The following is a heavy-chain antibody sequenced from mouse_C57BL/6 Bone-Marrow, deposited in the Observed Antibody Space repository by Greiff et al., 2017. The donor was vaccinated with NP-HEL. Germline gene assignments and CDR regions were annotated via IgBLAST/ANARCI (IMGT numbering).Heavy chain of an antibody. CDR3: ARGRALAWFAY. J-gene: IGHJ3*01. D-gene: IGHD3-1*01. CDR1: GYTFTCYW. CDR2: IHPNSGST. Sequence: QVQLQQPGAELVKPGASVKLSCKASGYTFTCYWMHWVKQRPGQGLEWIGMIHPNSGSTNYNEKFKSKATLTVAKSSSTAYMQLSSLTSEDSAVYYCARGRALAWFAYWGQGTLVTVSA. V-gene: IGHV1-64*01.